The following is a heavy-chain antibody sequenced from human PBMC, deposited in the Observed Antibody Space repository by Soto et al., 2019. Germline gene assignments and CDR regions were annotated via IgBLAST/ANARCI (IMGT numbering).Heavy chain of an antibody. V-gene: IGHV5-51*01. Sequence: GESLKISCKGSGYSFTSYWIGWVRQMPGKGLEWMGIIYPGDSDTRYSPSFQGQVTISADKSISTAYLQWSSLKASDTAMYYCARHDYGEHYYYYGMDVWGQGTTVTVSS. CDR2: IYPGDSDT. J-gene: IGHJ6*02. CDR3: ARHDYGEHYYYYGMDV. CDR1: GYSFTSYW. D-gene: IGHD4-17*01.